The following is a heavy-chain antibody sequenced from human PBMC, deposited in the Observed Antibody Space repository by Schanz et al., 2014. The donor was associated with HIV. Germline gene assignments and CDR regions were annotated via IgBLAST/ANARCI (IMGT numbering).Heavy chain of an antibody. J-gene: IGHJ4*02. V-gene: IGHV3-48*02. CDR2: ISASGSSI. CDR3: ARQYDY. Sequence: VQLVESGGGLVKPGGSLRLSCATSGFTFSTYRMNWVRQAPGRGLEWVSYISASGSSIQYADSVRGRFTISRDTAKNSLYLQMNSLRDDDTAVYYCARQYDYWGRGTLVTVSS. CDR1: GFTFSTYR.